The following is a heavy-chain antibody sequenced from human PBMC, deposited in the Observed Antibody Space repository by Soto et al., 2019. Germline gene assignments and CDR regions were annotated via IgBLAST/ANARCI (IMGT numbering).Heavy chain of an antibody. J-gene: IGHJ5*02. CDR1: GFTFDDHG. Sequence: GGSLRLSCAASGFTFDDHGMHWVRQAPGKGLEWVSGISWNGGSIDYADSVKGRFTISRDNAKNSLYLQMNSLRAEDTALYYCAKGGSGSGNYYNDWFDPWGQGTLVTVSS. CDR2: ISWNGGSI. V-gene: IGHV3-9*01. D-gene: IGHD3-10*01. CDR3: AKGGSGSGNYYNDWFDP.